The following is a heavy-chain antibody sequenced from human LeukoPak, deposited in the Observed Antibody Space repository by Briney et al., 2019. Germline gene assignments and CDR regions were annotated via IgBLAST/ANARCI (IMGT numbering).Heavy chain of an antibody. Sequence: PSETLSLTCAVSGYSISSTYDWGWIRQPPGKGLEWIGSMYHNGNTYYSPSLSSQVAMSFETSNKHVSLYLGSVSAAHTAVSDCARAPANYYMDVWGKGTTVTVSS. CDR2: MYHNGNT. J-gene: IGHJ6*03. CDR1: GYSISSTYD. D-gene: IGHD2-8*01. CDR3: ARAPANYYMDV. V-gene: IGHV4-38-2*01.